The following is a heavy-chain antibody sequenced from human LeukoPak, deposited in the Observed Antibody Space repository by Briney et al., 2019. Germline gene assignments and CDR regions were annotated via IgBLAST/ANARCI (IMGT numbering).Heavy chain of an antibody. Sequence: PGGSLRLSCAASGFTFSSYAMSWVRQAPGKGLEWVSAISGSGGSTYYADSVKGRFTISRDNSKNTLYLQMNSLRVDDTAVYYCARDWSLYCGGDCYPEYWGQGTLVTVSS. V-gene: IGHV3-23*01. CDR2: ISGSGGST. D-gene: IGHD2-21*02. J-gene: IGHJ4*02. CDR1: GFTFSSYA. CDR3: ARDWSLYCGGDCYPEY.